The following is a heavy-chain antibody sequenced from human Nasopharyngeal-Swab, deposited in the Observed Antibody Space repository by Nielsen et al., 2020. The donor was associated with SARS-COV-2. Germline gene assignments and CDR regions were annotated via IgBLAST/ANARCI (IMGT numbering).Heavy chain of an antibody. J-gene: IGHJ5*02. CDR2: ISAYNGNT. Sequence: ASVKVSCKASGYTFTSYGISWVRQAPGQGLEWMGWISAYNGNTNYAQKLQGRVTMTTDTSTSTAYMELRSLRSDDTAVYYYARHGEQQLDRNWFDPWGQGTLVTVSS. V-gene: IGHV1-18*01. CDR3: ARHGEQQLDRNWFDP. CDR1: GYTFTSYG. D-gene: IGHD6-13*01.